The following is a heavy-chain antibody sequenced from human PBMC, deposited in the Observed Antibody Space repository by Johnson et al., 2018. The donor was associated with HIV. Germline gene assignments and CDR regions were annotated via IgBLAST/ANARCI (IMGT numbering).Heavy chain of an antibody. CDR2: IYSGGST. V-gene: IGHV3-53*01. D-gene: IGHD6-13*01. CDR3: ARERIAAAGLDAFDI. Sequence: VQLVESGGGLIQPGGSLRLSCAASGFTVSSNYMSWVRQAPGKGLEWVSVIYSGGSTYYADSVKGRITISRDNSKNTLYLQMNSLRAEDTAVYYCARERIAAAGLDAFDIWGQGTMVTVSS. J-gene: IGHJ3*02. CDR1: GFTVSSNY.